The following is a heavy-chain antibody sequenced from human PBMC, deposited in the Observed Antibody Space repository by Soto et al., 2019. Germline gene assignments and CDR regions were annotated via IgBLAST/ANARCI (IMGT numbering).Heavy chain of an antibody. V-gene: IGHV4-30-2*01. CDR2: IYQSGST. CDR1: GGSISSGGYS. CDR3: ARVPDY. J-gene: IGHJ4*02. Sequence: QLQLQGSGSGLVKPSQTLSLTRAVSGGSISSGGYSWSWIRQPPGKGLEWIGYIYQSGSTYYNSSLKSRVTISVDRSKNQFSLKLSSVTAADTDVYYCARVPDYWCQGTLITVSS.